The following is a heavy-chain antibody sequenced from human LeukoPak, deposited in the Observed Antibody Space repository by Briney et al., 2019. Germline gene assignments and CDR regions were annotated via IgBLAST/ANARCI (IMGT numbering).Heavy chain of an antibody. CDR2: IIPIFGTA. D-gene: IGHD5-24*01. CDR3: ARDRNGYLRDGYNDAFDI. J-gene: IGHJ3*02. V-gene: IGHV1-69*13. Sequence: SVKVSCKASGGTFSSYAISWVRQAPGQGLEWMGGIIPIFGTANYAQKFQGRVTITADESTSTAYMELSSLRSEDTAVYYCARDRNGYLRDGYNDAFDIWGQGTMVTVSS. CDR1: GGTFSSYA.